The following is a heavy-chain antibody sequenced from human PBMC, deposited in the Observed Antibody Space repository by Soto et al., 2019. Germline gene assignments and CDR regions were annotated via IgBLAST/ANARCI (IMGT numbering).Heavy chain of an antibody. D-gene: IGHD3-16*01. CDR1: GFTFSSYA. CDR2: ISYDGSNK. J-gene: IGHJ4*02. V-gene: IGHV3-30-3*01. Sequence: QVQLVESGGGEVQPGRSLRLSCAASGFTFSSYAMHWVRQAPGKGLEWVAVISYDGSNKYYADSVKGRFTISRDNSKNTLYLQMNSLRAEDTAVYYCARDIAGVLGGVDYWGQGTLVTVSS. CDR3: ARDIAGVLGGVDY.